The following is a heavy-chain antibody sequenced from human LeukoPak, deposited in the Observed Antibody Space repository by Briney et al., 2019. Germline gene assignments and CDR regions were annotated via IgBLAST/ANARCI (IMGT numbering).Heavy chain of an antibody. CDR1: GFTFSSYW. J-gene: IGHJ4*02. CDR3: ARTYSSGWYANY. CDR2: INQDGSEK. D-gene: IGHD6-19*01. Sequence: PGGSLRLSCEASGFTFSSYWMSWVRQAPGKGLEWVANINQDGSEKYYVDSVKGRFTISRDNAKNSLYLQMNSLRAEDTAVYYCARTYSSGWYANYWGQGTLVTVSS. V-gene: IGHV3-7*05.